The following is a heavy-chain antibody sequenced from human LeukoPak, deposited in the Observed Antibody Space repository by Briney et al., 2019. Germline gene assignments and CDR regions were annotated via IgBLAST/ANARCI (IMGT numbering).Heavy chain of an antibody. CDR3: ASFPPSSGWYIDY. D-gene: IGHD6-19*01. CDR1: GFTVSSNY. J-gene: IGHJ4*02. CDR2: IYSGGST. Sequence: GGSLRLSCAASGFTVSSNYMSWVRQAPGKGLEWVSVIYSGGSTYYADSVKGRFTISRDNSKNTLYLQMNSLRAEDTAVYYCASFPPSSGWYIDYWGQRTMVTVSS. V-gene: IGHV3-53*01.